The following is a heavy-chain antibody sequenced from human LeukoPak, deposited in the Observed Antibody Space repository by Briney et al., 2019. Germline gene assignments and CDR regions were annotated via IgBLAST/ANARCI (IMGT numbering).Heavy chain of an antibody. D-gene: IGHD6-19*01. CDR1: GYTFTGYY. J-gene: IGHJ4*02. CDR3: ARVQRSSGWYNY. Sequence: ASVKVSCKASGYTFTGYYMHWVRQAPGQGPEWMGWINPNSGGTNYAQKFQGRVTMTRDTSISTAYMELSRLRSDDTAVYYCARVQRSSGWYNYWGQGTLVTVSS. V-gene: IGHV1-2*02. CDR2: INPNSGGT.